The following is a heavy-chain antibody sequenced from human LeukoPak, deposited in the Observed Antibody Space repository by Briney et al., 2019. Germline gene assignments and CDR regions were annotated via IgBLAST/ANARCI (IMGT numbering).Heavy chain of an antibody. CDR2: IYAGGNT. CDR3: ATNIAGRRWGYFDY. J-gene: IGHJ4*02. Sequence: GGSLRLSSAASGFTVSTNYMSWVRQAPGKGLEWVSVIYAGGNTYYADSVKGRFTISRDNSKNTLYPQMSSLRAEDTAVYYCATNIAGRRWGYFDYWGQGTLVTVSS. V-gene: IGHV3-66*01. D-gene: IGHD6-6*01. CDR1: GFTVSTNY.